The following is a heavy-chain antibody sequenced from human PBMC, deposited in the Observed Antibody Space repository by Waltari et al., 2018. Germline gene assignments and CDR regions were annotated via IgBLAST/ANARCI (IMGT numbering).Heavy chain of an antibody. D-gene: IGHD2-2*02. V-gene: IGHV1-69*13. CDR2: IIPIFGTA. Sequence: QVQLVQSGAEVKKPGSSVKISCKASGAPFSSYAISGVRQAPGQGLEWMGGIIPIFGTANYAQKFQGRVTITADESTSTAYMELSSLRSEDTAVYYCARELGYCSSTSCYRTGSYGMDVWGQGTTVTVSS. CDR3: ARELGYCSSTSCYRTGSYGMDV. CDR1: GAPFSSYA. J-gene: IGHJ6*02.